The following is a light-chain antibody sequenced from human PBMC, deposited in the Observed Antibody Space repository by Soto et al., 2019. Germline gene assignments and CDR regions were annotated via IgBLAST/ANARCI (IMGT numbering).Light chain of an antibody. V-gene: IGKV3-15*01. CDR1: HSVSSN. J-gene: IGKJ2*01. CDR2: GAS. Sequence: EIVMTQSPATLSVSPGERATLSCRASHSVSSNLAWYQQKPGQAPRLLIYGASTRATGIPARFSGSGSGTEFSLTISSLQSDDFAVYSCQQYNNWSPSTFGQGTKLEIK. CDR3: QQYNNWSPST.